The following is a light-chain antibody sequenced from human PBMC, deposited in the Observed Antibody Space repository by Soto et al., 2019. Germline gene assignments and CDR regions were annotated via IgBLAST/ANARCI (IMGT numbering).Light chain of an antibody. J-gene: IGLJ1*01. CDR2: DDA. CDR1: SSDVGGSNF. V-gene: IGLV2-14*03. Sequence: QSVLTQPASVSSCPGHSITISCTGTSSDVGGSNFVSWYQQHPGKPPKLIIYDDAPRPSGVSNRFSGSKSGSTASLIISRLQTDDGADYYCVSFTSSTTYIFGSGTNVTVL. CDR3: VSFTSSTTYI.